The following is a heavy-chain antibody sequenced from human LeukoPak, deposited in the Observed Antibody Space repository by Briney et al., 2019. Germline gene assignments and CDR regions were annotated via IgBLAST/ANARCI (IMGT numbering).Heavy chain of an antibody. V-gene: IGHV1-18*01. CDR2: ISAYNGNT. J-gene: IGHJ5*02. D-gene: IGHD2-2*01. CDR1: GYTFTSYG. Sequence: ASVKVSCKASGYTFTSYGINWVRQAPGQGLEWMGWISAYNGNTNYAQKLQGRVTMTTDTSTSTAYMELRSLRSDDTAVYYCAREGGDIVVVPAADNWFDPWGQGTLVTVST. CDR3: AREGGDIVVVPAADNWFDP.